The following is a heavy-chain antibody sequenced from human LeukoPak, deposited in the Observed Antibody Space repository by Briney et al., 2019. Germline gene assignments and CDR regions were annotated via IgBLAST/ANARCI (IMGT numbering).Heavy chain of an antibody. J-gene: IGHJ6*02. CDR1: GGSISSYY. V-gene: IGHV4-59*01. CDR2: IYYSGST. CDR3: ARDRVGGSYWAYYGMDV. Sequence: SETLSLTCTVSGGSISSYYWSWIRQPPGKGLEWIGYIYYSGSTNYNPSLKSRVTISVDTSKNQFSLKLSSVTAADTAVYYCARDRVGGSYWAYYGMDVWGQGTTVTVSS. D-gene: IGHD1-26*01.